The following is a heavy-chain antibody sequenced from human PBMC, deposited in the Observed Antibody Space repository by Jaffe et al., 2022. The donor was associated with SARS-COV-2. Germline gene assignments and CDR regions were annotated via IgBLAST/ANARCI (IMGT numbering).Heavy chain of an antibody. CDR3: ARATSDGWYGLDY. D-gene: IGHD6-19*01. V-gene: IGHV3-7*01. CDR1: GFTFSSFW. Sequence: EVQLVESGGGLVQPGGSLRLSCAASGFTFSSFWMHWVRQAPGKGLEWVANIKQEGSEKHYVDSVKGRFTISRDNAKNSLYLQMNSLRAEDTAMYFCARATSDGWYGLDYWGQGTLVTVSS. CDR2: IKQEGSEK. J-gene: IGHJ4*02.